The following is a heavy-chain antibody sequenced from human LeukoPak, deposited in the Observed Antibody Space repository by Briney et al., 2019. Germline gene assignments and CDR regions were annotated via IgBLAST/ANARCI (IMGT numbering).Heavy chain of an antibody. CDR2: IKQDGSEK. CDR1: GFTFSSYW. Sequence: GSLRLSCAASGFTFSSYWMSWVRQAPGKGLEWVANIKQDGSEKQYVDSVKGRFAISRDNAENSLYLQMNSLKAEDTAVYYCGRFTRSGDSVYWGQGTLVTVSS. CDR3: GRFTRSGDSVY. D-gene: IGHD7-27*01. V-gene: IGHV3-7*04. J-gene: IGHJ4*02.